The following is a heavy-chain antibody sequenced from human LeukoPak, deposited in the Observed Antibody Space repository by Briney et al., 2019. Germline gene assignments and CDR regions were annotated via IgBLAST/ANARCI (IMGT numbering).Heavy chain of an antibody. J-gene: IGHJ5*02. CDR3: ARGTMYSSLKGWFDP. D-gene: IGHD6-6*01. Sequence: GASVKVSCKASGGTFSSYAISWVRQAPGQGLEWMGIINPSGGSTSYAQKFQGRVTMTRDTSTSTVYMELSSLRSEDTAVYYCARGTMYSSLKGWFDPWGQGTLVTVSS. CDR1: GGTFSSYA. CDR2: INPSGGST. V-gene: IGHV1-46*01.